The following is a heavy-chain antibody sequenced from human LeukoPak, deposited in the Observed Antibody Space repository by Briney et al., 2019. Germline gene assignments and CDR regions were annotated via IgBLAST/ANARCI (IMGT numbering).Heavy chain of an antibody. D-gene: IGHD6-6*01. CDR1: GFTFSSYA. CDR2: ISGSGGST. Sequence: GGSMRLACAASGFTFSSYAMSWVRQAPGKGLERVSAISGSGGSTYYADSAKGRFTISRDNSKNTLYLQMNSLRAEDTAVYYCAKDYADYTAYSSSPGDYFDYWGQGTLVTVSS. V-gene: IGHV3-23*01. J-gene: IGHJ4*02. CDR3: AKDYADYTAYSSSPGDYFDY.